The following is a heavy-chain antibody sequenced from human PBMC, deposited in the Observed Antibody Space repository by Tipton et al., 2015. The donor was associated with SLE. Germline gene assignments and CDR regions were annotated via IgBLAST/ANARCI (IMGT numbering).Heavy chain of an antibody. D-gene: IGHD3-10*01. Sequence: SLRLSCTASGFTFRNYAIHWVRQAPGKGPEWVAVISMDGSRIYYADSVRGRFTISRDNAKNSLYLQMNSLRGEDTAVYYCASQWFGELSPCIYWDQGTLVTVSS. CDR2: ISMDGSRI. J-gene: IGHJ4*02. V-gene: IGHV3-30*04. CDR1: GFTFRNYA. CDR3: ASQWFGELSPCIY.